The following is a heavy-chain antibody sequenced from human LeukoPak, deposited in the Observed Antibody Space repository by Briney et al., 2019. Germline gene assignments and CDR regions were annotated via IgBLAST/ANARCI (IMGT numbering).Heavy chain of an antibody. CDR3: AKGLNSGWYGQSFDL. CDR2: VSYDGTTR. D-gene: IGHD6-19*01. V-gene: IGHV3-30*18. Sequence: GGSLRLSCAASGFAFCAYGMHWVRQAPGKGLEWVAVVSYDGTTRYYAGSQKGRLTISRDKCRNTRELQMSSLSAEETAVYYCAKGLNSGWYGQSFDLWGQGTLVTVSS. CDR1: GFAFCAYG. J-gene: IGHJ4*02.